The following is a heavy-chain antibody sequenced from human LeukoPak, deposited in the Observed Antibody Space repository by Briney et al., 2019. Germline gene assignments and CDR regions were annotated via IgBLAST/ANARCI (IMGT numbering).Heavy chain of an antibody. CDR3: ARGQLRLRHRRFDP. CDR2: MNPNSGDT. D-gene: IGHD4-17*01. Sequence: GASVKVSCKASGYTFTSYDINWVRQATGQGLEWMGWMNPNSGDTGYAQKFQDRVIITRNTSISTAYMELSSLRSEDTAVYFCARGQLRLRHRRFDPWGQGTLVTVSS. J-gene: IGHJ5*02. CDR1: GYTFTSYD. V-gene: IGHV1-8*03.